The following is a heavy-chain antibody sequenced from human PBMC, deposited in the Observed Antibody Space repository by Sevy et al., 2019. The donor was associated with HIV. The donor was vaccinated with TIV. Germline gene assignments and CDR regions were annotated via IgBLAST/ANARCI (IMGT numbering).Heavy chain of an antibody. CDR1: GFTFTNYG. D-gene: IGHD6-19*01. CDR2: RSNSGANT. V-gene: IGHV3-23*01. J-gene: IGHJ4*02. Sequence: GGSLRLSCAASGFTFTNYGMHWVRRAPGKGLEWVSDRSNSGANTDYADSVRGRFTVSRDNSKNTVYLQLNSLRAEDTAIYYCAKEWTLLSDWYGEFDYWGQGTLVTVSS. CDR3: AKEWTLLSDWYGEFDY.